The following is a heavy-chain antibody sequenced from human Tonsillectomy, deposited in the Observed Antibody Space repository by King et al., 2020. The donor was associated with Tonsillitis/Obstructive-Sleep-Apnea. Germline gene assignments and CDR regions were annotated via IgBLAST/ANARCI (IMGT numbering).Heavy chain of an antibody. D-gene: IGHD2-15*01. V-gene: IGHV4-59*01. CDR2: SYHSGKT. CDR3: AGEFAATIDY. Sequence: VQLQESGPGLVKPSETLTLICTVSGVSISTYFWTWIRQPPGKGLEWIGYSYHSGKTSYNPSLKSRVTISVDTSKNQFSLKLSSVTAADTAVYYCAGEFAATIDYWGQGTLVTVSS. CDR1: GVSISTYF. J-gene: IGHJ4*02.